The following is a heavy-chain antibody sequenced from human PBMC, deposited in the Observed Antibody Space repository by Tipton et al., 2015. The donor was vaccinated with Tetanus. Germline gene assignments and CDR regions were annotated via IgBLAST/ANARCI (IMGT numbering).Heavy chain of an antibody. V-gene: IGHV4-4*07. CDR1: GGSISSYY. D-gene: IGHD6-25*01. CDR3: ARMQRYGMDV. Sequence: LRLSCTVSGGSISSYYWSWIRQPAGKGLEWIGRIHTSENTNYNPSLKSRVTMSVDTSKNQFSLKLSSVTAADTAVYYCARMQRYGMDVWGQGTTVTVSS. J-gene: IGHJ6*02. CDR2: IHTSENT.